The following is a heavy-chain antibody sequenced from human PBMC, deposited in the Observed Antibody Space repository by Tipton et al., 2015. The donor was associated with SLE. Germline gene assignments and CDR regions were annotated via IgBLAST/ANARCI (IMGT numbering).Heavy chain of an antibody. CDR2: VYHDGRA. D-gene: IGHD6-13*01. Sequence: TLSLTCAVPGCSISNTYYWGWIRQPHGKGLEWIGSVYHDGRAFYNPTLKSRLTISVDTPKNQFSLRVTSVTAADTARYYCARSAGYSSSWAHFDYWGQGTLVTVSS. V-gene: IGHV4-38-2*01. CDR1: GCSISNTYY. J-gene: IGHJ4*02. CDR3: ARSAGYSSSWAHFDY.